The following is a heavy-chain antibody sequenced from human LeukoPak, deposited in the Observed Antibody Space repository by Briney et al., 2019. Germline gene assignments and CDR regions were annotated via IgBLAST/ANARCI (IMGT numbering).Heavy chain of an antibody. CDR2: INQDASEK. Sequence: GGSLRLSCAASGFTFSSYSMNWVRQAPGKGLEWVANINQDASEKYYVESVKGRFAISRDNAKNSLYLQMNSLRAEDTAVYYCASYYYGSGTSLGYWGQGTLVTVSS. V-gene: IGHV3-7*01. D-gene: IGHD3-10*01. CDR3: ASYYYGSGTSLGY. J-gene: IGHJ4*02. CDR1: GFTFSSYS.